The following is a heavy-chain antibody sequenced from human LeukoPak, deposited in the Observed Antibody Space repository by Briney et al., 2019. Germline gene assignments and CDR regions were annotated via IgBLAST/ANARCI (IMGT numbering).Heavy chain of an antibody. D-gene: IGHD6-13*01. CDR2: ISYTRSTI. J-gene: IGHJ2*01. V-gene: IGHV3-11*01. Sequence: GGSLRLSCVASGFIFSDYYMTWVRQAPGKGLEWVSYISYTRSTIYYADSVKGRFTISRDNAQNSLSLQMNSLTVEDAAVYYCARGRVAAAGTKWYFDLWGRGGLVTVSS. CDR3: ARGRVAAAGTKWYFDL. CDR1: GFIFSDYY.